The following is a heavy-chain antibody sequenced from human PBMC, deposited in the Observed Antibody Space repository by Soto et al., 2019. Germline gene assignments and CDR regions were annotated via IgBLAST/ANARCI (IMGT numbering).Heavy chain of an antibody. CDR3: ARRGDIVVVPAAESYYYYYGMDV. J-gene: IGHJ6*02. CDR1: GYSFTSYW. D-gene: IGHD2-2*01. V-gene: IGHV5-10-1*01. Sequence: LKISCKGSGYSFTSYWISWVRQMPGKGLEWMGRIDPSDSYTNYSPSFQGHVTISADKSISTAYLQWSSLKASDTAMYYCARRGDIVVVPAAESYYYYYGMDVWGQGTTVTVSS. CDR2: IDPSDSYT.